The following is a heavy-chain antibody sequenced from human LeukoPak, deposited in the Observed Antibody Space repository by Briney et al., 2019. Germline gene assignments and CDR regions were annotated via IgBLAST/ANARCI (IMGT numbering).Heavy chain of an antibody. CDR1: GFTFSSYS. D-gene: IGHD6-13*01. J-gene: IGHJ6*03. CDR2: ISSSSSYI. Sequence: GGSLRLSCAASGFTFSSYSMNWVRQAPGKGLEWVSSISSSSSYIYYADSVKGRFTISRDNAKNSLYLQMNSLRAEDTAVYYCARDRNSSSWYRIYYYYMDVWGKGTTVTISS. CDR3: ARDRNSSSWYRIYYYYMDV. V-gene: IGHV3-21*01.